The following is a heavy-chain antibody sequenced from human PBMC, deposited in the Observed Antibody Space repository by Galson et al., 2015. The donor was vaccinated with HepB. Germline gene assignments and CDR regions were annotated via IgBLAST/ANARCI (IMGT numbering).Heavy chain of an antibody. V-gene: IGHV1-2*02. CDR2: INGVSGGT. CDR3: ARVWGYYFDY. D-gene: IGHD7-27*01. Sequence: SVKVSCKASGYTFTASYIHWVRQAPGQGLEWMGWINGVSGGTKYAQKFQGRVTMTRDTSITTAYMELIGLRSDDTAVYYCARVWGYYFDYRGQGTLVTVSS. J-gene: IGHJ4*02. CDR1: GYTFTASY.